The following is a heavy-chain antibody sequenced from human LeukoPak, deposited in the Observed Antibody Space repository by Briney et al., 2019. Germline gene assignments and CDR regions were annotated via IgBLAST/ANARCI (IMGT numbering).Heavy chain of an antibody. CDR2: IKQDGSEK. CDR3: ARDHRRYGMDV. Sequence: GGSLRLSCAASAFTFSSYWMSWVRRAPGKGLEWVANIKQDGSEKYYVDSVKGRFTISRDNAKNSLYLQMNSLRAEDTAVYYCARDHRRYGMDVWGQGTTVTVSS. V-gene: IGHV3-7*04. CDR1: AFTFSSYW. J-gene: IGHJ6*02.